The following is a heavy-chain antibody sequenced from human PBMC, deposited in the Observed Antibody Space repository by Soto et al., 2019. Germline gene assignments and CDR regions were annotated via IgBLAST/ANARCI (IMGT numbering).Heavy chain of an antibody. J-gene: IGHJ6*03. D-gene: IGHD3-3*01. CDR1: GGSFSGYY. Sequence: SETLSLTCAVYGGSFSGYYWSWIREPPGKGLEWIGEINHSGSTNYNPSLKSRVTISVDTSKNQFSLKLSSVTAADTAVYYCARGGPIFGAEPTPMDYYYYMDVWGKGTTVTVSS. CDR3: ARGGPIFGAEPTPMDYYYYMDV. CDR2: INHSGST. V-gene: IGHV4-34*01.